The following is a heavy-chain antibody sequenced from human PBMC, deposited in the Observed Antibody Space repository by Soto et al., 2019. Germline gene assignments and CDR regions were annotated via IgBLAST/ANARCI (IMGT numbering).Heavy chain of an antibody. D-gene: IGHD5-12*01. CDR1: GGSISSGGYS. CDR3: AAGGGLPRYY. CDR2: IYHSGST. V-gene: IGHV4-30-2*01. J-gene: IGHJ4*02. Sequence: QLQLQESGSGLVKPSQTLSLTCAVSGGSISSGGYSWSWIRQPPGKGLEWIGYIYHSGSTYYNPSLQRRVTISVDRSKNQFALKLSSVTAADTAVYYCAAGGGLPRYYWGQGTLVTVSS.